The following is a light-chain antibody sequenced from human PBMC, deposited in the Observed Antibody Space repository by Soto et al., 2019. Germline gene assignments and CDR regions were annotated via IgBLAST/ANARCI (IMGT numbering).Light chain of an antibody. V-gene: IGKV3-15*01. CDR3: QQYNNWPPLT. Sequence: DIMLTQSPATLSVSPGERAPLSCRASQSVSSNLAWYQQKPGQAPRLLIYGASTRATGIPARFSGSGSGTEFTLTISSLQSEDFAVYYCQQYNNWPPLTFGGGTKVDIK. CDR1: QSVSSN. J-gene: IGKJ4*01. CDR2: GAS.